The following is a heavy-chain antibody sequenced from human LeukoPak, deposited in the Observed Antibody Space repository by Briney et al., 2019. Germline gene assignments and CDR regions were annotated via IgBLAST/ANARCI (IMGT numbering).Heavy chain of an antibody. V-gene: IGHV4-30-4*08. Sequence: SETLSLTCTVSGGSISSGDYYWSWIRQPPGKGLEWIGYIYYSGSTYYNPSLKSRATISVDTSKNQFSLKLSSVTAADTAVYYCTRDWLARPDYWGQGTLVTVSS. CDR1: GGSISSGDYY. J-gene: IGHJ4*02. CDR2: IYYSGST. CDR3: TRDWLARPDY. D-gene: IGHD3-9*01.